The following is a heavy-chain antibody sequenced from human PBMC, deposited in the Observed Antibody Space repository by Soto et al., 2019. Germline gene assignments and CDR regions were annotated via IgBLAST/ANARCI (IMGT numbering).Heavy chain of an antibody. CDR1: GYTFTGHY. D-gene: IGHD6-13*01. Sequence: ASVKVSCKASGYTFTGHYMHWVRQAPGQGLEWMGWINPNSGGTNYAQKFQGRATMTRDTSISTAYMELSGLRSDDTAVYYCARVASSSWYFSVYSWFDPWGQGTLVTVSS. J-gene: IGHJ5*02. CDR3: ARVASSSWYFSVYSWFDP. CDR2: INPNSGGT. V-gene: IGHV1-2*02.